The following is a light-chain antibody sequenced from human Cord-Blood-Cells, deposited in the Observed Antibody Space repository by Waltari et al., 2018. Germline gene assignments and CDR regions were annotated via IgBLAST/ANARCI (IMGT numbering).Light chain of an antibody. CDR3: QQYYSTPRT. CDR1: QTVLYSSNNKNY. Sequence: IVMTQSPDSLAVSLGERAPNNCKSTQTVLYSSNNKNYLAWYQQKPGQPPKLLIYWASTRESGVPDRFSGSGSGTDFTLTISSLQAEDVAVYYCQQYYSTPRTFGQGTKVEIK. J-gene: IGKJ1*01. CDR2: WAS. V-gene: IGKV4-1*01.